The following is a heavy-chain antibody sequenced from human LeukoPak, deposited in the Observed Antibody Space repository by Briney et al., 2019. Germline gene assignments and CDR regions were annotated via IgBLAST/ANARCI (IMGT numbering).Heavy chain of an antibody. J-gene: IGHJ4*02. Sequence: GGSLRLSCAVSGFSVSSDYMSWVRQAPGKGLEWVSYLSSSSSVIYHADSVKGRFTISRDNAKNSLYLQMNSLRAEDTAVYYCAKAGAVVVVAAKYFDYWGQGTLVTVSS. V-gene: IGHV3-48*01. CDR3: AKAGAVVVVAAKYFDY. CDR2: LSSSSSVI. D-gene: IGHD2-15*01. CDR1: GFSVSSDY.